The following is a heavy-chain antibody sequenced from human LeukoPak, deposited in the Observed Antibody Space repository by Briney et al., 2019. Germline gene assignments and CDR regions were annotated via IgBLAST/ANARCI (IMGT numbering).Heavy chain of an antibody. CDR3: ARNYYDSSGYYPGLDY. Sequence: SETLSLTCTVSGGSISSYYWSWIRKPPGKGLEWIGYIYYSGGTNYNPSLKSRVTISVDTTKNQFSLKLSSVTAADTAVYYCARNYYDSSGYYPGLDYWGQGTLVTVSS. D-gene: IGHD3-22*01. CDR2: IYYSGGT. V-gene: IGHV4-59*01. CDR1: GGSISSYY. J-gene: IGHJ4*02.